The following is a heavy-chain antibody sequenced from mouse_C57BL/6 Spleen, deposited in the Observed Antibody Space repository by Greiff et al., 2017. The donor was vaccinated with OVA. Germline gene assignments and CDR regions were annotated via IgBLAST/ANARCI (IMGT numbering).Heavy chain of an antibody. J-gene: IGHJ2*01. CDR3: ARCGAYYGNPCYFDY. CDR1: GYSFTDYN. Sequence: EVKLMESGPELVKPGASVKISCKASGYSFTDYNMNWVKQSNGKSLEWIGVINPNYGTTSYNQKFKGKATLTVDQSSSTAYMQLNSLTSEDSAVYYCARCGAYYGNPCYFDYWGQGTTLTVSS. V-gene: IGHV1-39*01. CDR2: INPNYGTT. D-gene: IGHD2-10*01.